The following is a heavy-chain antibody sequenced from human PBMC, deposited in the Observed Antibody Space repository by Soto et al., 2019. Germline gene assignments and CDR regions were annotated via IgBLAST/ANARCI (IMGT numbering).Heavy chain of an antibody. D-gene: IGHD4-17*01. J-gene: IGHJ2*01. V-gene: IGHV3-30*18. CDR3: AKDFGVTTTRPWYFDL. Sequence: GGSLRLSCAASGFTFSSYGMHWVRQAPGKGLEWVAVISYDGSNKYYADSVKGRFTISRDNSKNTLYLQMNSLRAEDTAVYYCAKDFGVTTTRPWYFDLWGRGTLVTVS. CDR1: GFTFSSYG. CDR2: ISYDGSNK.